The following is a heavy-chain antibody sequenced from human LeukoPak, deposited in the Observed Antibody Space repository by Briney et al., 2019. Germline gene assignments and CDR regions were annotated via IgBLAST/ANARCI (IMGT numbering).Heavy chain of an antibody. CDR2: ISDSGANT. CDR3: ARDRFSSGYVDY. V-gene: IGHV3-23*01. D-gene: IGHD3-22*01. J-gene: IGHJ4*02. CDR1: GFTFRSYP. Sequence: GGSLRLSCVVSGFTFRSYPMSWVRQAPGKGLEWVSGISDSGANTYFADSVKGRFTISRDNSKNTLYLQMNSLRAEDTAVYYCARDRFSSGYVDYWGQGTLVTVSS.